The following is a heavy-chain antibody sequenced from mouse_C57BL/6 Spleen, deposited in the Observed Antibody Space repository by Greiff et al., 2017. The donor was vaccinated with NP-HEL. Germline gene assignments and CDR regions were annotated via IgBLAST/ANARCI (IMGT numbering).Heavy chain of an antibody. J-gene: IGHJ4*01. CDR2: INPNNGGT. Sequence: VQLKQSGPELVKPGASVKIPCKASGYTFTDYNMDWVKQSHGKSLEWIGDINPNNGGTIYNQKFKGKATLTVDKSSSTAYMGLRSLTSEDTAVYYCARSNYDLIYAMDYWGQGTSVTVSS. CDR3: ARSNYDLIYAMDY. V-gene: IGHV1-18*01. CDR1: GYTFTDYN. D-gene: IGHD2-4*01.